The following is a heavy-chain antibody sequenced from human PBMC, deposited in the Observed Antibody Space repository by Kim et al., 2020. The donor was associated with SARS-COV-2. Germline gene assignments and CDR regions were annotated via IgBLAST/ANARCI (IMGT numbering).Heavy chain of an antibody. D-gene: IGHD3-22*01. V-gene: IGHV3-23*01. CDR3: ANIPLRAPWLLLGAVVY. Sequence: GGSLRLSCAASGFTFSSYAMSWVRQAPGKGLEWVSAISGSGGSTYYADSVKGRFTISRDNSKNTLYLQMNSLRAEDTAVYYCANIPLRAPWLLLGAVVYWGQGTLVTVSS. J-gene: IGHJ4*02. CDR1: GFTFSSYA. CDR2: ISGSGGST.